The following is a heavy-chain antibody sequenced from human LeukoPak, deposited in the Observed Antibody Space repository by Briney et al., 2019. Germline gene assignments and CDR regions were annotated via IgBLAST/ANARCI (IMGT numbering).Heavy chain of an antibody. V-gene: IGHV4-4*09. D-gene: IGHD1-26*01. CDR2: IYTSGST. CDR1: GGSIRGYY. Sequence: PETLSITCTVEGGSIRGYYWSWIRQPPGKGMEWIGYIYTSGSTNYNPSLKSRVTISVDTSKDQFSLKLSSVTAADTAVYYCARHGHSGSFRFDYWGQGTLVTVSS. J-gene: IGHJ4*02. CDR3: ARHGHSGSFRFDY.